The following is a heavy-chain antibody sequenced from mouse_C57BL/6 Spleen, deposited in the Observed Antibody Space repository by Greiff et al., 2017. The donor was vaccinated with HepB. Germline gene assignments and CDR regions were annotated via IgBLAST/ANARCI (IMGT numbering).Heavy chain of an antibody. J-gene: IGHJ2*01. CDR1: GYAFSSSW. Sequence: HLRQSGSELVKRGVSGKMSCKASGYAFSSSWMNWVKQRAGSGLEWIGRIYPGDGDTKYNGKFKGKATLTADKSSSTAYMQLSSLTSEDSAVYFCARWGPYFDYWGQGTTLTVSS. CDR2: IYPGDGDT. CDR3: ARWGPYFDY. V-gene: IGHV1-82*01.